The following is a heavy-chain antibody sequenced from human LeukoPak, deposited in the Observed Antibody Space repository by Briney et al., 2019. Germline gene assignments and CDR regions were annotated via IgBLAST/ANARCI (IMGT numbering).Heavy chain of an antibody. CDR3: AKPAGAHTTLYYFDY. V-gene: IGHV3-23*01. CDR1: GFTFSTYS. J-gene: IGHJ4*02. Sequence: GSLRLPCAASGFTFSTYSMNWVRQAPGKGLEWVSAISGSGGSTYYADSVKGRFTISRDNSKNTLYLQMNSLRAEDTAVYYCAKPAGAHTTLYYFDYWGQGTLVTVSS. CDR2: ISGSGGST. D-gene: IGHD1-26*01.